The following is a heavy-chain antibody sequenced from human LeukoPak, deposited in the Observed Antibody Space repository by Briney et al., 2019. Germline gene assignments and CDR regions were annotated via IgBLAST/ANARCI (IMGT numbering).Heavy chain of an antibody. D-gene: IGHD1-26*01. CDR3: ARSPWELRTYFDY. CDR1: GFTFSSYA. CDR2: ISYDGSNK. Sequence: GGSLRLSCAASGFTFSSYAMHWVRQAPGKGLEWVAVISYDGSNKYYADSVKGRFTISRDNSKNTLYLQMNSLRAEDTAVHYCARSPWELRTYFDYWGQGTLVTVSS. V-gene: IGHV3-30-3*01. J-gene: IGHJ4*02.